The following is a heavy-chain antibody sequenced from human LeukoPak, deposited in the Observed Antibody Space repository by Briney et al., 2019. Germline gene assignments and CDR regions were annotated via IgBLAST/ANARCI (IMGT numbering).Heavy chain of an antibody. D-gene: IGHD3-10*01. CDR1: GGSISSSSYY. V-gene: IGHV4-39*01. J-gene: IGHJ4*02. Sequence: PSETLSLTCTVSGGSISSSSYYWAWIRQPPGKELKWIGSIFYSGSTYYNPSLRGRVTISVDTSQNQFPLRLSSVTAADAAVYYCAGMYYYGSGATTNGYWGQGTLVTVSS. CDR3: AGMYYYGSGATTNGY. CDR2: IFYSGST.